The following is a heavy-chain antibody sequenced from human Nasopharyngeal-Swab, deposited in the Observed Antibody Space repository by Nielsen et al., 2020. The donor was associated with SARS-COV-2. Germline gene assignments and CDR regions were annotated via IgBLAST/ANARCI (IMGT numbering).Heavy chain of an antibody. CDR3: ARGRGSSPPRYFDF. Sequence: GESLKISCAASEFTFSESNMNWVRQAPGKGLEWVATINRKGVYIFYADSLRGRFTISRDNAENSLYLQMNSLSVEETALYYCARGRGSSPPRYFDFWGQGTLVTVSS. J-gene: IGHJ4*02. CDR2: INRKGVYI. CDR1: EFTFSESN. V-gene: IGHV3-21*01. D-gene: IGHD6-6*01.